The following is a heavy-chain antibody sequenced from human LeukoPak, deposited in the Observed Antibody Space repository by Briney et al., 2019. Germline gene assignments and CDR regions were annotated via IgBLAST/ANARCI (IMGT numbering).Heavy chain of an antibody. V-gene: IGHV3-30-3*01. D-gene: IGHD3-10*01. CDR1: GFTFSSYA. Sequence: PGGSLRLSCAASGFTFSSYAMHWVRQAPGKGLEWVAVISYDGSNKYYADSVKGRFTISRDNSKNTLYLQMNSLRAEDTAVYYCAKDLSWFGELFPQPLDYWGQGTLVTVSS. CDR2: ISYDGSNK. CDR3: AKDLSWFGELFPQPLDY. J-gene: IGHJ4*02.